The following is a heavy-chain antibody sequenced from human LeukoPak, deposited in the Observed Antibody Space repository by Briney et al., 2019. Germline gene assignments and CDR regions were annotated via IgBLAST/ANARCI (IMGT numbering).Heavy chain of an antibody. CDR3: ARGLGYCSSTSCYVLDY. J-gene: IGHJ4*02. D-gene: IGHD2-2*01. Sequence: PSETLSLTCTVSGGSINGYYWSWIRQPAGKGLEWIGRIYNSESINYNPSLKSRVTMSIDTSKSQFSLKLNSVTAADTAVYYCARGLGYCSSTSCYVLDYWGQGTLVTVSS. V-gene: IGHV4-4*07. CDR2: IYNSESI. CDR1: GGSINGYY.